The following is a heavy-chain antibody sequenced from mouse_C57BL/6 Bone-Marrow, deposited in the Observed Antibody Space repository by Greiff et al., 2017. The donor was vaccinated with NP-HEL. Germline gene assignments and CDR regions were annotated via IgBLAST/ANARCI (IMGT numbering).Heavy chain of an antibody. CDR1: GYTFTSYW. CDR3: AKGTTVVENYAMDY. D-gene: IGHD1-1*01. V-gene: IGHV1-74*01. CDR2: IHPSDSDT. J-gene: IGHJ4*01. Sequence: QVQLQQPGAELVKPGASVKVSCKASGYTFTSYWMHWVKQRPGQGLEWIGRIHPSDSDTTYNQKFKGKATLTVDKSSSTAYMQLSSLTTEDSTVYDCAKGTTVVENYAMDYWGQGTSVTVSS.